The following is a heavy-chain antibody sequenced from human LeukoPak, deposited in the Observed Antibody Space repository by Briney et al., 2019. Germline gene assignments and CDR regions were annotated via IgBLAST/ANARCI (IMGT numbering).Heavy chain of an antibody. D-gene: IGHD6-19*01. Sequence: PGGSLRLSCAASGFTFSTYSMNWVRQAPGKGLEWVSSISSSSSYIYYADSVKGRFTISRDNAKNSLYLQMNSLRAEDMAMYYCARDGRGAVAGFDYWGQGTLVTVSS. CDR2: ISSSSSYI. V-gene: IGHV3-21*01. J-gene: IGHJ4*02. CDR3: ARDGRGAVAGFDY. CDR1: GFTFSTYS.